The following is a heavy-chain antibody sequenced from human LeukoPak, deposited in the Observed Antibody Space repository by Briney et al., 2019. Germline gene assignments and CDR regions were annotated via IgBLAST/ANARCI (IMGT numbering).Heavy chain of an antibody. J-gene: IGHJ4*02. V-gene: IGHV3-74*01. CDR1: GVTFSSYW. CDR3: ATGIVGDSDY. D-gene: IGHD1-26*01. CDR2: INSDGSST. Sequence: GGSLRVSCAPSGVTFSSYWTRWVRQAPGKRLWWVSRINSDGSSTSYADSVKGRFTISRDNAKNTLYLQMNSLRAEDTAVYYCATGIVGDSDYWRQGTLVTVSS.